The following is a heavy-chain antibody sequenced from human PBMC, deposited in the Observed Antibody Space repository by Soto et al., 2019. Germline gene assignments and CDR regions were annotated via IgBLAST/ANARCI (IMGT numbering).Heavy chain of an antibody. CDR2: ISGSGGST. D-gene: IGHD3-10*01. CDR1: GFTFSNYT. V-gene: IGHV3-23*01. J-gene: IGHJ3*02. CDR3: AKDRGIGTGSYYKAFDI. Sequence: GSMTISCAPSGFTFSNYTMSWIPPAPGKGLEWVSGISGSGGSTYYADSVKGRFTISRDNSKNTLYLQMNSLRAEDTDVYYCAKDRGIGTGSYYKAFDIWGQGT.